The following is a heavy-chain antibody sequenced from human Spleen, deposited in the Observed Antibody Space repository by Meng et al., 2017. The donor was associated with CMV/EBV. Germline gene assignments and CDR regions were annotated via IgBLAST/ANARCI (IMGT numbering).Heavy chain of an antibody. V-gene: IGHV4-31*02. CDR1: GASINSGGFY. J-gene: IGHJ4*02. CDR3: ARYCAGDCYAPNFDY. Sequence: GASINSGGFYWGWIRQPPGKGLEWIGYVYYDGSPYYNPSLQSRVTISLDTPKNHFSLKLSSVTDADTAVYYCARYCAGDCYAPNFDYWGQGALVTVSS. CDR2: VYYDGSP. D-gene: IGHD2-21*01.